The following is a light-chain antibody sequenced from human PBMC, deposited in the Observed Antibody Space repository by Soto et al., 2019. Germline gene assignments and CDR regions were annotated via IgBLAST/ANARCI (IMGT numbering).Light chain of an antibody. CDR2: EVT. J-gene: IGLJ1*01. CDR1: SSEVGGYNY. Sequence: QSVLTQPPSASGSPGQSVTISCTGTSSEVGGYNYVYWYQQHPGKAPKLMIYEVTKRPSGVPDRFSGSKSGNTASLTVSGLQVEDEADYYCSSYADRNSNDFGTGTKGTV. V-gene: IGLV2-8*01. CDR3: SSYADRNSND.